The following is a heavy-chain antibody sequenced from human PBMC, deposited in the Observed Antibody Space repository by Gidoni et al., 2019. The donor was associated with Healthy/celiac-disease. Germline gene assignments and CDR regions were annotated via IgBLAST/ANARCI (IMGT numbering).Heavy chain of an antibody. V-gene: IGHV3-30-3*01. CDR2: ISYDGSNK. D-gene: IGHD3-16*01. J-gene: IGHJ3*02. CDR1: GLTFRRYA. Sequence: QVQLVEAGGGVAEPGRSLRLSGAASGLTFRRYAMHWVRQAPGKGLGWVAVISYDGSNKYYADSVKGRFTISRDNSKNTLYLQMNSLRAEDTAVYYCARGWQGYYAPEYAFDIWGQGTMVTVSS. CDR3: ARGWQGYYAPEYAFDI.